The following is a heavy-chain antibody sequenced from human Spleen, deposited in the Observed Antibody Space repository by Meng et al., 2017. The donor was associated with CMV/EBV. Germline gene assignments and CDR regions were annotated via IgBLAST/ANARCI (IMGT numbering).Heavy chain of an antibody. CDR2: INHSGST. Sequence: QVPLQQGGAGLLKPSETLSLTCAVYGGSFSGYYWSWIRQPPGKGLEWIGEINHSGSTNYNPSLKSRVTISVDTSKNQFSLKLSSVTAADTAVYYCARGLGRWLTNLAYWGQGTLVTVSS. D-gene: IGHD5-24*01. V-gene: IGHV4-34*01. CDR3: ARGLGRWLTNLAY. CDR1: GGSFSGYY. J-gene: IGHJ4*02.